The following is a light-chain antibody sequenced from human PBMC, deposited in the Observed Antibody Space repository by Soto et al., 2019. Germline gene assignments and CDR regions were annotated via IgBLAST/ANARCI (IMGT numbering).Light chain of an antibody. CDR1: QSVRSY. V-gene: IGKV3-11*01. Sequence: EIVLTQSPATLSLSPGERATLSCRASQSVRSYVAWYQQKPGQAPRLLIYDASNRATGIPARFSCSGSGTEFSLTLSRPEPDDFATNYCQKHSYRPSEITFGQGTRLEIK. J-gene: IGKJ5*01. CDR3: QKHSYRPSEIT. CDR2: DAS.